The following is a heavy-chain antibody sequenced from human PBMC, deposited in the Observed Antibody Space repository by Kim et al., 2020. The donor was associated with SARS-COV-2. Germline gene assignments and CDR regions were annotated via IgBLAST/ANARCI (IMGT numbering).Heavy chain of an antibody. D-gene: IGHD6-13*01. J-gene: IGHJ4*02. CDR1: GFTFSSYA. V-gene: IGHV3-30-3*01. CDR3: ARVPVKAAGPNYFDY. CDR2: ISYDGSNK. Sequence: GGSLRLSCAASGFTFSSYAMHWVRQAPGKGLEWVAVISYDGSNKYYADSVKGRFTISRDNSKNTLYLQMNSLRAEDTAVYYCARVPVKAAGPNYFDYWGQGTLVTVSS.